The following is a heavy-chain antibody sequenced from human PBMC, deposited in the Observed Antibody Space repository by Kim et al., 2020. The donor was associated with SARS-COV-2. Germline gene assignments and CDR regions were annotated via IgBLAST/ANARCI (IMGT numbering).Heavy chain of an antibody. Sequence: SETLSLTCTVSGGSISSYYWSWIRQPPGKGLEWIGYIYYSGSTNYNPSLKSRVTISVDTSKNQFSLKLSSVTAADTAVYYCARDGSIAAAGTFDYWGQGTLVTVSS. CDR3: ARDGSIAAAGTFDY. J-gene: IGHJ4*02. CDR1: GGSISSYY. CDR2: IYYSGST. D-gene: IGHD6-13*01. V-gene: IGHV4-59*01.